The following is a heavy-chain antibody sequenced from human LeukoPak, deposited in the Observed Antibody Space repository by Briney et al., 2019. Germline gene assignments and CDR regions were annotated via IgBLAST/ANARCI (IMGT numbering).Heavy chain of an antibody. CDR1: GYTFTSYD. Sequence: GASVKVSCKASGYTFTSYDINWVRQATGQGLEWMGLMNPNSGNTVYAQRFQGRVTMTRSTSISTAYMELSNLRSDDTAVYFCARGFSATTPRDYWGQETLVTVS. CDR2: MNPNSGNT. D-gene: IGHD4-17*01. CDR3: ARGFSATTPRDY. V-gene: IGHV1-8*01. J-gene: IGHJ4*02.